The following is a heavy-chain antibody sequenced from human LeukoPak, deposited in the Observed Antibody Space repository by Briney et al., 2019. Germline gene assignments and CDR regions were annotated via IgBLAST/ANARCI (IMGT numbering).Heavy chain of an antibody. J-gene: IGHJ4*02. D-gene: IGHD6-13*01. CDR1: GGSISSYY. CDR2: IYYSGST. Sequence: SETLSLTCTVSGGSISSYYWSWIRQPPGKGLEWIGYIYYSGSTNYNPSLKSRVTISVDTSKNQFSLKLSSVTAADTAVYYCARDLVAAAGTVSDYWGQGTLVTVSS. CDR3: ARDLVAAAGTVSDY. V-gene: IGHV4-59*12.